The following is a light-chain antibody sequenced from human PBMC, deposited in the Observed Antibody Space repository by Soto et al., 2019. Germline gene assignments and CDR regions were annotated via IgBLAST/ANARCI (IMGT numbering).Light chain of an antibody. Sequence: EIVMTQSPATLPVSPGERATLSCRASQSISSNLAWYQQKPGQAPRLLIYGASTRATGVPARFSAWGSGTDFTLTISRVDPADFAFYYCQQYFTSPITFGQGTRLEIK. CDR2: GAS. V-gene: IGKV3-15*01. CDR3: QQYFTSPIT. J-gene: IGKJ5*01. CDR1: QSISSN.